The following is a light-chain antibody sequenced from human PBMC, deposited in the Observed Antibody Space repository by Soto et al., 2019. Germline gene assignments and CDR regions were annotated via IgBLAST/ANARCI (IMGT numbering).Light chain of an antibody. CDR3: SSYTSSSTLSVV. CDR2: EVS. CDR1: SSGVGGYNY. V-gene: IGLV2-14*01. Sequence: QSALTQPASVSGSPGQSITISCTGTSSGVGGYNYVSWYQQHPGKAPKLMIYEVSNRPSGVSNRFSGSKSGNTASLTISGLQAEDEADYYCSSYTSSSTLSVVFGGGTKLTVL. J-gene: IGLJ2*01.